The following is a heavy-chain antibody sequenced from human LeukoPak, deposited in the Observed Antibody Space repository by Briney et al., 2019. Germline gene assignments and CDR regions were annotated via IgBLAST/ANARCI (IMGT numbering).Heavy chain of an antibody. CDR2: IYTSGTT. CDR3: ARLGSPYYYYYMDV. V-gene: IGHV4-4*07. J-gene: IGHJ6*03. Sequence: SETLSLTCTVSGGSISSYYWSWIRQPAGKGLEWIGRIYTSGTTHYNPSLKSRVTMSVDTSKNQFSLKLSSVTAADTAVYYCARLGSPYYYYYMDVWGKGTTVTISS. CDR1: GGSISSYY.